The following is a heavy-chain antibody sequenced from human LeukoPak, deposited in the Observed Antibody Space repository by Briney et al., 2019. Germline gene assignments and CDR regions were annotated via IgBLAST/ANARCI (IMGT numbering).Heavy chain of an antibody. V-gene: IGHV3-74*01. J-gene: IGHJ6*02. D-gene: IGHD3-3*01. Sequence: PGGSLRLSCAASGFTFSSYWMHWVRQAPGKGLVWVSRINSDGSSTSYADSVKGRFTISRDNAKNTLYLQMNSLRAEDTAVYYCARGDFEHYYYYGMDVWGQGTTVTVSS. CDR1: GFTFSSYW. CDR2: INSDGSST. CDR3: ARGDFEHYYYYGMDV.